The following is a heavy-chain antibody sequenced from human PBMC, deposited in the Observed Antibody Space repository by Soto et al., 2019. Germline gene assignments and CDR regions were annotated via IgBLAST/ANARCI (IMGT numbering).Heavy chain of an antibody. V-gene: IGHV3-7*01. CDR2: IKQDGSEK. J-gene: IGHJ3*02. CDR1: GFTFSSYG. Sequence: GGSLRLSCAASGFTFSSYGMSWVRQAPGKGLEWVANIKQDGSEKYYVDSVKGRFTISRDNAKNSLYLQMNSLRAEDTAVYYCAREAIWGQGTMVTVSS. CDR3: AREAI.